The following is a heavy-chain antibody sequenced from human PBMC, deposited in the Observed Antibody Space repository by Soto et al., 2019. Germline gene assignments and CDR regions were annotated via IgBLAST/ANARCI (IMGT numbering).Heavy chain of an antibody. J-gene: IGHJ3*01. CDR1: GFTLNSYG. CDR3: GKDPNGFYVGAFDF. CDR2: VSGGGGTT. D-gene: IGHD3-16*01. V-gene: IGHV3-23*01. Sequence: GGSLRLSCAASGFTLNSYGRTWVRQAPGKGPEWVASVSGGGGTTYYAESAKGRFSISRDHSKNTMYLQMNSLRAEDTAIYFSGKDPNGFYVGAFDFWGQGTMVTVSS.